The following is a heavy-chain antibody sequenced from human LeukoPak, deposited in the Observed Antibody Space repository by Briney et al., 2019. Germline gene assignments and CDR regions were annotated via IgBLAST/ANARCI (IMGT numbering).Heavy chain of an antibody. CDR1: GGTFSSYA. Sequence: ASVKVSCKASGGTFSSYAISWVRQAPGQGLEWMGRIIPILGIANYAQKFQGRVTITADKSTSTAYMELSSLRSEDTAVYYCARVSPTSGGWYFDYWGQGTLVTVSS. CDR3: ARVSPTSGGWYFDY. CDR2: IIPILGIA. D-gene: IGHD3-16*01. J-gene: IGHJ4*02. V-gene: IGHV1-69*04.